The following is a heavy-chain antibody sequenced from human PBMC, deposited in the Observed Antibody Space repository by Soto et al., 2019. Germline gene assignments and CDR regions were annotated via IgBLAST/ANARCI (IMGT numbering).Heavy chain of an antibody. CDR3: AKESQSTYGDYGVYYYYGMDV. CDR1: GFTFSSYG. CDR2: ISYDGSNK. D-gene: IGHD4-17*01. V-gene: IGHV3-30*18. Sequence: GGFLRLSCAASGFTFSSYGMHWVRQAPGKGLEWVAVISYDGSNKYYADSVKGRFTISRDNSKNTLYLQMNSLRAEDTAVYYCAKESQSTYGDYGVYYYYGMDVWGQGTTVTVSS. J-gene: IGHJ6*02.